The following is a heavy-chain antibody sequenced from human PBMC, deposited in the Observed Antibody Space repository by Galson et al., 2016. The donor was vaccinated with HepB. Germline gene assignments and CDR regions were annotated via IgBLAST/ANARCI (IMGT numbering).Heavy chain of an antibody. D-gene: IGHD6-19*01. J-gene: IGHJ3*02. Sequence: SVKVSCKASGYTFTTYGITWVRQAPGQGLEWMGWISGYNGNTNYAHKIQGRVTMTRDTSTNTAYMELRSLTSEDTAVYYCARDLGPGIAVTGTRRTDAFDIWGQGTTVTVSS. CDR1: GYTFTTYG. V-gene: IGHV1-18*01. CDR2: ISGYNGNT. CDR3: ARDLGPGIAVTGTRRTDAFDI.